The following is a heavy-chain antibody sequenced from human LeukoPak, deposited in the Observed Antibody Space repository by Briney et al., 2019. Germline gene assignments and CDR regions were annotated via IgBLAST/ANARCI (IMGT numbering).Heavy chain of an antibody. Sequence: HPGGSLRLSCAASGFTVSSNYMSWVRQAPGKGLEWVSVIYSGGSTYYADSVKGRFTISRDNSKNTLYLQMNSLRAEDTAVYYCARGSQMGSGSYYPPYYYYYYGMDVWGQGTTVTVSS. V-gene: IGHV3-53*01. CDR1: GFTVSSNY. D-gene: IGHD3-10*01. CDR3: ARGSQMGSGSYYPPYYYYYYGMDV. CDR2: IYSGGST. J-gene: IGHJ6*02.